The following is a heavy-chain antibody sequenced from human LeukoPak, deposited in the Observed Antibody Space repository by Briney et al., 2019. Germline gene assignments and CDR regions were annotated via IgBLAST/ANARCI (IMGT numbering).Heavy chain of an antibody. CDR3: ARRHPFDY. CDR1: GFTFSGYY. V-gene: IGHV3-48*02. J-gene: IGHJ4*02. Sequence: GGSLRLSCASSGFTFSGYYMNWVRQAPGKGLEWICLISTDSGTLYYADSVKGRFTISRDNAANSVYVEKNNLRDEDTAVYLCARRHPFDYWGQGTMVTVSS. CDR2: ISTDSGTL.